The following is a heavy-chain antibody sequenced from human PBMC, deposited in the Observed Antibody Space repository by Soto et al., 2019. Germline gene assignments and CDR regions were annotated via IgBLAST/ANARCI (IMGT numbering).Heavy chain of an antibody. J-gene: IGHJ4*02. Sequence: QVQLVESGGGVVQSGRSLRLSCVTSGFRFTGYGMHWFRQAPGKGLEWVAGIWYDGSKTYYADSVQGRFSISRDSSKNTVYLQMNSLRDEDTAVYYCAGDVEPNSHYSLLDYWGQGTLVTVSS. CDR3: AGDVEPNSHYSLLDY. V-gene: IGHV3-30*19. CDR1: GFRFTGYG. CDR2: IWYDGSKT. D-gene: IGHD3-10*01.